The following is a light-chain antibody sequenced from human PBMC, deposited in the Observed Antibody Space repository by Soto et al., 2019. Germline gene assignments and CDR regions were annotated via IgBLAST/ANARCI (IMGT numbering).Light chain of an antibody. CDR1: SCNVGKNF. CDR3: GTWDSSLTIGVI. J-gene: IGLJ2*01. CDR2: DNQ. Sequence: QSVLTQPPSVSAAPGQKVSISCSGSSCNVGKNFVSWYQHVPGKAPKLLIYDNQKRPSGIPDRFSASKSGTLATLDITGLQTGDEADYYCGTWDSSLTIGVIFGGGTKLTVL. V-gene: IGLV1-51*01.